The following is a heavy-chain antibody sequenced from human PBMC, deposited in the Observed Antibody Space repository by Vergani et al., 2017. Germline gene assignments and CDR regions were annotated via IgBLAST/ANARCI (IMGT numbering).Heavy chain of an antibody. D-gene: IGHD2-2*01. CDR1: GGSISSYY. CDR2: IHYSGTT. J-gene: IGHJ3*02. Sequence: QVQLQESGPGLVKPSETLSLTCTVSGGSISSYYWSWIRQPPGKGLEWIGYIHYSGTTYYNSSLKSRVSMSVATSKKQFSLKMNSVTAADTAVYYCARRCSTTCSTMGRAAFDIWGQETMVTVSS. V-gene: IGHV4-59*08. CDR3: ARRCSTTCSTMGRAAFDI.